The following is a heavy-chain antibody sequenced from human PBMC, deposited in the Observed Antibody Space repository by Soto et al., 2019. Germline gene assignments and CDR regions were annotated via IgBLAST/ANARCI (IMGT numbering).Heavy chain of an antibody. J-gene: IGHJ4*02. CDR2: ISAYNGNT. D-gene: IGHD2-2*01. CDR3: ARDRCSSTSCYFDY. CDR1: GYTFTSYG. Sequence: ASVKVSFKASGYTFTSYGISWVRQAPGQGLEWMGWISAYNGNTNYAQKLQGRVTMTTDTSTSTAYMELRSLRSDDTAVYYCARDRCSSTSCYFDYWGQGTLVTVSS. V-gene: IGHV1-18*01.